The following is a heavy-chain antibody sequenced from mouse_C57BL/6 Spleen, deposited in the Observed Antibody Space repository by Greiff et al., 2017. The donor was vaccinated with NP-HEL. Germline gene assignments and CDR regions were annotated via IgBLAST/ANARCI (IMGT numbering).Heavy chain of an antibody. CDR1: GYSITSGYY. CDR3: ARGGTTVPFAY. J-gene: IGHJ3*01. V-gene: IGHV3-6*01. D-gene: IGHD1-1*01. CDR2: ISYDGSN. Sequence: EVQLVESGPGLVKPSQSLSLTCSVTGYSITSGYYWNWIRQFTGNKLEWLVYISYDGSNNYHPSFKNRIPITRDTSKNQFFLKLNSVTTEDTATYDWARGGTTVPFAYWGQGTLVTVSA.